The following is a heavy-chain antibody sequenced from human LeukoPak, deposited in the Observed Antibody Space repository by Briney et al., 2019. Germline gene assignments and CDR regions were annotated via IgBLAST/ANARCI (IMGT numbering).Heavy chain of an antibody. CDR3: ATLDYSNYYYYGMDV. CDR2: ISGSGGST. J-gene: IGHJ6*02. CDR1: GFTFSSYA. D-gene: IGHD4-11*01. Sequence: PGGSLRLSCAASGFTFSSYAMSWVRQAPGKGLEWVSAISGSGGSTYYADSVKGRFTISRDNSKNTLYLQMNSLRAEDTAVYYCATLDYSNYYYYGMDVWGQGTTVTVSS. V-gene: IGHV3-23*01.